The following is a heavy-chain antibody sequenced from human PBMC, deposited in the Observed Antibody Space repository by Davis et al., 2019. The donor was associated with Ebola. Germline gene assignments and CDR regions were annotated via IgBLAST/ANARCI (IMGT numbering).Heavy chain of an antibody. CDR3: AKAPYCGGDCYSNYYYGMDV. V-gene: IGHV3-43*02. J-gene: IGHJ6*02. D-gene: IGHD2-21*02. CDR2: ISGDGGST. Sequence: PGGSLRLSCAASGFTFDDYAMHWVRQAPGKGLEWVSLISGDGGSTYYADSVKGRFTISRDNSKNSLYLQMNSLRTEDTALYYCAKAPYCGGDCYSNYYYGMDVWGQGTTVTVSS. CDR1: GFTFDDYA.